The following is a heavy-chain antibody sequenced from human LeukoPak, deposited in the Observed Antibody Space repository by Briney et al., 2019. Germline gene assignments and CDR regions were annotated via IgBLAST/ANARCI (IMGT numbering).Heavy chain of an antibody. CDR3: ARDRVYYYDSSGYYLRWFDP. CDR1: GYTLTELS. CDR2: FDPEDGET. V-gene: IGHV1-24*01. D-gene: IGHD3-22*01. J-gene: IGHJ5*02. Sequence: GASVKVSCKVSGYTLTELSMHWVRQAPGKGLEWMGGFDPEDGETIYAQKFQGRVTMTEDTSTDTAYMELSSLRSEDTAVYYCARDRVYYYDSSGYYLRWFDPWGQGTLVTVSS.